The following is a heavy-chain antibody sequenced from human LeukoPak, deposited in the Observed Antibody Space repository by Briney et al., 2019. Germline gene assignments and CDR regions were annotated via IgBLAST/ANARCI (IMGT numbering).Heavy chain of an antibody. CDR2: IYYSGST. Sequence: SETLSLTCTVSGGSISSYYWSWIRQPPGKGLEWIGYIYYSGSTNYNPSLKSRVTISVDTSKNQFSLKLSSVTAADTAVYYCARVAYSSGYYYFDYWGQGTLVTVSS. J-gene: IGHJ4*02. V-gene: IGHV4-59*01. CDR3: ARVAYSSGYYYFDY. CDR1: GGSISSYY. D-gene: IGHD3-22*01.